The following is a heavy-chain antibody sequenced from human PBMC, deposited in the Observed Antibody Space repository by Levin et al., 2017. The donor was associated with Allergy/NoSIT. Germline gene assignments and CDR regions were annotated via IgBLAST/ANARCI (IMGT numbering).Heavy chain of an antibody. D-gene: IGHD1-26*01. Sequence: GESLKISCAASGFTFSSYAMHWVRQAPGKGLEWVAVISYDGSNKYYADSVKGRFTISRDNSKNTLYLQMNSLRAEDTAVYYCAGGVGELESYFDYWGQGTLVTVSS. CDR3: AGGVGELESYFDY. CDR1: GFTFSSYA. CDR2: ISYDGSNK. J-gene: IGHJ4*02. V-gene: IGHV3-30*04.